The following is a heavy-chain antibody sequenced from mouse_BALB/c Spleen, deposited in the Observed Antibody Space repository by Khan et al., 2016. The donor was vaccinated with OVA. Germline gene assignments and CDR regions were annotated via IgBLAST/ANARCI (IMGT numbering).Heavy chain of an antibody. V-gene: IGHV9-3-1*01. CDR1: GYTFTNYG. CDR3: ARPPYFSYVMVY. CDR2: INTYTGEP. D-gene: IGHD2-10*01. J-gene: IGHJ4*01. Sequence: QIQLVQSGPELKKPGETVKISCKTSGYTFTNYGMNWVKQAPGKGLKWMGWINTYTGEPPYADDFKGRFAFSLETSASTAYLQINNLKNEDTATYFCARPPYFSYVMVYWGQGTSVTVSS.